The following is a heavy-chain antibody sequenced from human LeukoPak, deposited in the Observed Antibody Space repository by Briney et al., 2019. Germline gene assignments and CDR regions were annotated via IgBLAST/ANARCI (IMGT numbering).Heavy chain of an antibody. CDR2: IIPIFGTA. J-gene: IGHJ4*02. Sequence: SVKVSCKASGGTFSSYAISWVRQAPGQGLEWMGGIIPIFGTANYAQKFQGRVTITADESTSTAYMELSSLRSEDTAVYYCASNSGYDLEDIVVVVAATAFDYWGQGTLVTVSP. V-gene: IGHV1-69*13. CDR3: ASNSGYDLEDIVVVVAATAFDY. D-gene: IGHD2-15*01. CDR1: GGTFSSYA.